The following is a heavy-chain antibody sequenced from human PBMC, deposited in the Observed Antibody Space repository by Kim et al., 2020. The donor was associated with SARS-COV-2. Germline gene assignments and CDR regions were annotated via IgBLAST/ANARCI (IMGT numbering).Heavy chain of an antibody. J-gene: IGHJ2*01. Sequence: SETLSLNCTVSGGSLNNYYWSWIRQPPGMGLEWIGYVSYTGRTHYNPSLKSRVTISVHTSQNQVSLKVPSVTAADTGVYYCARDSGVLCSDDSCQNWFFDLWGRGTLVTVSS. CDR2: VSYTGRT. D-gene: IGHD2-2*01. CDR3: ARDSGVLCSDDSCQNWFFDL. V-gene: IGHV4-59*01. CDR1: GGSLNNYY.